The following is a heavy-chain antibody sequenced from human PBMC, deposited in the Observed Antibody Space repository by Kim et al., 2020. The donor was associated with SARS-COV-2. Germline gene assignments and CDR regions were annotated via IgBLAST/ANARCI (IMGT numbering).Heavy chain of an antibody. CDR3: ARDLHGSGILGC. V-gene: IGHV3-48*02. Sequence: YYAGSVKCRFTISRDNAKNSLYLQMNSLRDEDTAVYYCARDLHGSGILGCWGQGTLVTVSS. D-gene: IGHD3-10*01. J-gene: IGHJ4*02.